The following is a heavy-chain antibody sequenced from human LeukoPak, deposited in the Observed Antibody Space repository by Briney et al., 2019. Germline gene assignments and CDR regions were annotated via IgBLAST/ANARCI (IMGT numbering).Heavy chain of an antibody. CDR3: AKDIPISGSYFH. CDR1: GFTFSSYG. CDR2: IWYDGSNK. D-gene: IGHD1-26*01. J-gene: IGHJ4*02. Sequence: TGGSLRLSCAASGFTFSSYGMHWVRQAPGKGLEWVAVIWYDGSNKYYADSVKGRFTISRDNSKNTLYLQMNSLRAEDTAVYYCAKDIPISGSYFHWGQGTLVTVSS. V-gene: IGHV3-33*06.